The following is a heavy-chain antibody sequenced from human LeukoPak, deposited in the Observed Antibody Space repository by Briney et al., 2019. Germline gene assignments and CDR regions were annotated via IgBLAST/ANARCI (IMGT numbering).Heavy chain of an antibody. V-gene: IGHV4-34*01. CDR3: ARGRGIAARRGVRYNWFDP. J-gene: IGHJ5*02. CDR1: GGSFSGYY. Sequence: PSETLSLTCAVYGGSFSGYYWSWIRQPPGKGLEWIGEIKYSGSTNYNPSLKSRVTISVDTSKNQFSLKMSSVTAADTAVYYCARGRGIAARRGVRYNWFDPWGQGTLVTVSS. D-gene: IGHD6-6*01. CDR2: IKYSGST.